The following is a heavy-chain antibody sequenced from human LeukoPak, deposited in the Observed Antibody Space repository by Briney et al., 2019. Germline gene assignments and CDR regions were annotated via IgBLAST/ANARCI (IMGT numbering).Heavy chain of an antibody. J-gene: IGHJ5*02. V-gene: IGHV4-38-2*01. Sequence: SKTLSLTCAVSGYSISSGYYWGWIRQPPGKGLEYIGSVHHSADTYYNPSLKSRVTMSIDTSKNQFSLKLNSVTAAATAVYYCARYGHWFDPWGQGTLVTVSS. D-gene: IGHD3-10*01. CDR1: GYSISSGYY. CDR2: VHHSADT. CDR3: ARYGHWFDP.